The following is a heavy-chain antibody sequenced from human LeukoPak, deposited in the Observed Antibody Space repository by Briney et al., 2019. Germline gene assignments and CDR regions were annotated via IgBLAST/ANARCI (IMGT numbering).Heavy chain of an antibody. CDR2: INHSGST. D-gene: IGHD3-16*01. Sequence: SETLSLTCTVSGGSISSYYWSWIRQPPGKGLERIGEINHSGSTNYNPSLKSRVTISVDTSKNQFSLKLSSVTAADTAVYYCARPPYVKGAFDIWGQGTMVTVSS. J-gene: IGHJ3*02. V-gene: IGHV4-34*01. CDR3: ARPPYVKGAFDI. CDR1: GGSISSYY.